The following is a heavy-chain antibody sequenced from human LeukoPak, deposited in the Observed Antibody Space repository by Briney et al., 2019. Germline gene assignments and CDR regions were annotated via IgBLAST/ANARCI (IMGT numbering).Heavy chain of an antibody. J-gene: IGHJ6*03. CDR3: ARGPDYYFYMDV. Sequence: GGSLRLSCAASGFTFSSYNMNWVRQAPGKGPEWVSCISSSSSYIYYADSVKGRFTISRDNAKSSLYLQMNSLRAEDTAAYYCARGPDYYFYMDVWGRGTTVTISS. CDR1: GFTFSSYN. V-gene: IGHV3-21*01. CDR2: ISSSSSYI.